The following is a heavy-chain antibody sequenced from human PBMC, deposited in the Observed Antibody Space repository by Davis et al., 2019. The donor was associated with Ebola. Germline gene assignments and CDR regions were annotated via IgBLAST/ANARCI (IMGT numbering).Heavy chain of an antibody. CDR2: INHSGST. V-gene: IGHV4-34*01. D-gene: IGHD6-6*01. J-gene: IGHJ4*02. CDR3: ARGGVAARPFDY. CDR1: GGSSSGYY. Sequence: MPSETLSLTCAVYGGSSSGYYWRWIRQPPGKGLEWIGEINHSGSTNYNPSLKSRVTISVDTSKNQFSLKLSSVTAADTAVYYCARGGVAARPFDYWGQGTLVTVSS.